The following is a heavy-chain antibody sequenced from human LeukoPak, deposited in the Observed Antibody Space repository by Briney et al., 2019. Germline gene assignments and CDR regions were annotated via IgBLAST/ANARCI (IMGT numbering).Heavy chain of an antibody. D-gene: IGHD1-26*01. CDR3: ARRTGSLSFDF. V-gene: IGHV4-59*08. J-gene: IGHJ4*02. CDR1: GSPISSYY. Sequence: SDTLSLTCTGTGSPISSYYRIWLRQPPGKGLEWIGFINSSGTTNYNPSLKSRVTISVDTSKNQLSLKVNSVTAADTAVYYCARRTGSLSFDFWGQGTLVTVS. CDR2: INSSGTT.